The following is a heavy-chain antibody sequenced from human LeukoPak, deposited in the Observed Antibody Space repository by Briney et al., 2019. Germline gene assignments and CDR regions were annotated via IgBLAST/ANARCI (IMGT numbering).Heavy chain of an antibody. CDR2: IKQDGSEK. J-gene: IGHJ6*03. D-gene: IGHD1-26*01. CDR1: GFTFSSYW. CDR3: ARSIVGATYYYYYYMDV. V-gene: IGHV3-7*01. Sequence: PGGSLRLSCAASGFTFSSYWMSWVRQAPGKGLEWVANIKQDGSEKYYVDSVKGRFTISGDNAKNSLYLQMNSLRAEDTAVYYCARSIVGATYYYYYYMDVWGKGTTVTISS.